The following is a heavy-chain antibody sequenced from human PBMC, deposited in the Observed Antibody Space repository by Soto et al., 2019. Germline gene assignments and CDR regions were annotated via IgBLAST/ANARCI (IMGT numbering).Heavy chain of an antibody. CDR3: ARVRGDRILWFGEQNWFDP. Sequence: SETLSLTCTVSGGSISSGGYYWSWIRQHPGKGLEWIGYTYYSGSTYYNPSLKSRVTISVDTSKNQFSLKLSSVTAADTAVYYCARVRGDRILWFGEQNWFDPWGQGTLVTVSS. J-gene: IGHJ5*02. CDR1: GGSISSGGYY. V-gene: IGHV4-31*03. D-gene: IGHD3-10*01. CDR2: TYYSGST.